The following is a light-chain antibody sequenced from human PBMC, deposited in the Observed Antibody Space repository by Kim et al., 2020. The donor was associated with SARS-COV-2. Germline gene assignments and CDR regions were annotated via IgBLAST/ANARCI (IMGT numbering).Light chain of an antibody. CDR3: SSYTSSTTLV. J-gene: IGLJ2*01. CDR2: DVS. V-gene: IGLV2-14*03. CDR1: SSDVGGYNY. Sequence: QSALTQPASVSGSPGQSITISCTGTSSDVGGYNYVSWYQQHPGKAPKLMIYDVSNRPSGVSNRFSGSKSGNPASLTISGLQAEDEADYYCSSYTSSTTLVFGGGTQLTVL.